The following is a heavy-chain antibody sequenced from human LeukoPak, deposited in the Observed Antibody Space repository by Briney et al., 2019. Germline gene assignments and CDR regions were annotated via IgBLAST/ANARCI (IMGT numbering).Heavy chain of an antibody. J-gene: IGHJ4*02. CDR1: GFTFTSYA. CDR2: ISYDGSSK. V-gene: IGHV3-30*04. Sequence: PGRSLRLSCAASGFTFTSYAMHWVRQAPGKGLEWVAFISYDGSSKYYADSVKGRFTISRDNSQNTLYLQMNSLRAEDTAVYYCAREVVAEFDYWGQGTLVTVSS. D-gene: IGHD2-15*01. CDR3: AREVVAEFDY.